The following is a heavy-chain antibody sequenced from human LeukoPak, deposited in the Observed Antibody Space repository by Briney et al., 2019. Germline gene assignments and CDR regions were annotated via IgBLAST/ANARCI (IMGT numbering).Heavy chain of an antibody. J-gene: IGHJ3*02. CDR3: ARDTYYYDSSGYCGAFDI. Sequence: SETLSLTCTVSGGSISSGDYYWSWIRQPPGKGLEWIGYIYYSGSTYYNPSLKSRVTISVDTSKNQFSLKLGSVTAADTAVYYCARDTYYYDSSGYCGAFDIWGQGTMVTVSS. CDR2: IYYSGST. CDR1: GGSISSGDYY. V-gene: IGHV4-30-4*01. D-gene: IGHD3-22*01.